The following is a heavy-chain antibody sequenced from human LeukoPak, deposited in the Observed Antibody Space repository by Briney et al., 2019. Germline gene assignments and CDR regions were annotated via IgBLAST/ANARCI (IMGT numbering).Heavy chain of an antibody. CDR3: ARSGCSGGSCYPTYYYYYYYMDV. D-gene: IGHD2-15*01. Sequence: SETLSLTCTVSGGSISSSSYYWGWIRQPPGKGLEWIGSIYYSGSTNYNPSLKSRVTISVDTSKDQFSLKLSSVTAADTAVYYCARSGCSGGSCYPTYYYYYYYMDVWGKGTTVTISS. V-gene: IGHV4-39*07. CDR1: GGSISSSSYY. CDR2: IYYSGST. J-gene: IGHJ6*03.